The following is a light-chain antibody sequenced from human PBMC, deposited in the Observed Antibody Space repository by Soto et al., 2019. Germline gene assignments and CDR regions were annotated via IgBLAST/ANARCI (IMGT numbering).Light chain of an antibody. CDR1: QSLLHSNGYNY. J-gene: IGKJ1*01. CDR2: LTS. Sequence: DIVMTQSPLSLPVTPGEPASISCRSSQSLLHSNGYNYLDWYLQKPGQSPQLLIYLTSNRASGVPDRVSGSGSGTDFTLKISRVEAEDVGVYYCMQALQTPPWTFGQGTKVEIK. V-gene: IGKV2-28*01. CDR3: MQALQTPPWT.